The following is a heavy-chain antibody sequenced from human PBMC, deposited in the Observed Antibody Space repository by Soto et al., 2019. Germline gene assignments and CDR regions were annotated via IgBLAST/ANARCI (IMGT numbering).Heavy chain of an antibody. Sequence: GGSHRRSCAAYGFPFSIYGMHWVGQAPGKGLEWVAVISYDGSSKYYADSVKGRFTISRDNSKNTLYLQMNSLRAEDTAVYYCAKDTGDCSSPSCRPGNNWFDPWGQGTLVTVSS. D-gene: IGHD2-2*01. CDR2: ISYDGSSK. V-gene: IGHV3-30*18. J-gene: IGHJ5*02. CDR1: GFPFSIYG. CDR3: AKDTGDCSSPSCRPGNNWFDP.